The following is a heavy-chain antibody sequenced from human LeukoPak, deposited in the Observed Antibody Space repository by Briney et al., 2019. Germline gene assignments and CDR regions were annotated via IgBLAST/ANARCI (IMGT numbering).Heavy chain of an antibody. D-gene: IGHD5-24*01. CDR2: ITSSGGAT. Sequence: ASVKVSCKASGYMFTHYYMHWVRQAPGQGLEWMGMITSSGGATSYAQQFEGRVTMTRDTSTRTVYMELSSLTSEDTAVYYCARDLRRSGYNWGCDHWGQGTLVTVSP. V-gene: IGHV1-46*01. CDR1: GYMFTHYY. CDR3: ARDLRRSGYNWGCDH. J-gene: IGHJ4*02.